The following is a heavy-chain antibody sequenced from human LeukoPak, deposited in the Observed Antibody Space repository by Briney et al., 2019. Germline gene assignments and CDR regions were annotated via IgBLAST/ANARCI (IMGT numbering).Heavy chain of an antibody. Sequence: GRPLRLSCAASGFTFSSYAMHWVRQAPGKGLEWVAVISYDGSNKYYADSVKGRFTISRDNSKNTLYLQMNSLRAEDTAVYYCARVPRSGYCSSTSCYVYGYWGQGTLVTVSS. CDR3: ARVPRSGYCSSTSCYVYGY. D-gene: IGHD2-2*03. J-gene: IGHJ4*02. V-gene: IGHV3-30-3*01. CDR1: GFTFSSYA. CDR2: ISYDGSNK.